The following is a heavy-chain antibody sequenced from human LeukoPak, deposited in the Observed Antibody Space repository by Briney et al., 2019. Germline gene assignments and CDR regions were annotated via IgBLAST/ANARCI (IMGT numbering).Heavy chain of an antibody. J-gene: IGHJ4*02. CDR3: ARGIAAALP. D-gene: IGHD6-13*01. Sequence: GGSLRLSCAASRFTFSTYWMHWVRQAPGKGLVWVSRINSDGSSTGYADSVKGRFTISRDNSKNTLYLQMNSLRAEDTAVYYCARGIAAALPWGQGTLVTVSS. CDR2: INSDGSST. CDR1: RFTFSTYW. V-gene: IGHV3-74*01.